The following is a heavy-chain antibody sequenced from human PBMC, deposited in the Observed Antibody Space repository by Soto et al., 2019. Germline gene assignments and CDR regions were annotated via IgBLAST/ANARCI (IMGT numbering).Heavy chain of an antibody. CDR3: AMDYGDRPEYFQH. CDR2: ISLFKGHT. V-gene: IGHV1-18*01. Sequence: QVQLVQSGTDLKKPGASVKVSCKASGYTFTIYGITWVRQPPGQGLEWMGWISLFKGHTQYSQKAQGRVTLTTDTSSNTAYMEMTTLRVDDTAVYYCAMDYGDRPEYFQHWGQGTLVTVSS. J-gene: IGHJ1*01. CDR1: GYTFTIYG. D-gene: IGHD4-17*01.